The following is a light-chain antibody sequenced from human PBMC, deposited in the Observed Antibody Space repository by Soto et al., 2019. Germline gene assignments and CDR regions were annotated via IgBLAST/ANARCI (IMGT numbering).Light chain of an antibody. CDR1: QRIDSW. CDR3: HQYNGYSYT. J-gene: IGKJ2*01. Sequence: DIQMTQSPSTLSASVGDRVTITCRASQRIDSWLAWFQQKPGKAPKLLIYKASNLESEFPSRFSGSGSGTEFTPTLSSLQPDDFATYYCHQYNGYSYTSGQETKLEIK. CDR2: KAS. V-gene: IGKV1-5*03.